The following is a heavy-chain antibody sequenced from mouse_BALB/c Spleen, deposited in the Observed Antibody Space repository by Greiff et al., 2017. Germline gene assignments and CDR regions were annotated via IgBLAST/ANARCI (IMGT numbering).Heavy chain of an antibody. CDR3: ARGNYDGYLSWFAY. D-gene: IGHD2-3*01. Sequence: EVKLVESGGGLVKLGGSLKLSCAASGFTFSSYYMSWVRQTPEKRLELVAAINSNGGSTYYPDTVKGRFTISRDNAKNTLYLQMSSLKSEDTALYYCARGNYDGYLSWFAYWGQGTLVTVSA. J-gene: IGHJ3*01. V-gene: IGHV5-6-2*01. CDR2: INSNGGST. CDR1: GFTFSSYY.